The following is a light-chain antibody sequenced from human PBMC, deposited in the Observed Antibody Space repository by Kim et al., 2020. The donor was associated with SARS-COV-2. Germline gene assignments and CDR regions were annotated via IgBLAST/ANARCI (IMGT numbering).Light chain of an antibody. V-gene: IGLV3-9*01. CDR2: RDR. Sequence: VSVARGQTARITCGRSNIERRTVNWYQQKPGQAPFLVIYRDRTRPSGIPERFSGSNSGNTATLTISSAQVADEADYYCQVWDSGVIFGGGTQLTVL. CDR1: NIERRT. J-gene: IGLJ2*01. CDR3: QVWDSGVI.